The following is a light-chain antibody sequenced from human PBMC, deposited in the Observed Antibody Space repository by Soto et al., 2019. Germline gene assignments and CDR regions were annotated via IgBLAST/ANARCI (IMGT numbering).Light chain of an antibody. CDR3: AAWGDSLNAWV. J-gene: IGLJ3*02. CDR1: SSNIGSNT. V-gene: IGLV1-44*01. Sequence: QSALTQPPSASGTPGQRVTISCSGSSSNIGSNTVTWYQQLPGTAPKLLIYSDNQRPSGVPDRFSGSKSGTSASLAISGLQSEDEADYYCAAWGDSLNAWVFGGGTKVTVL. CDR2: SDN.